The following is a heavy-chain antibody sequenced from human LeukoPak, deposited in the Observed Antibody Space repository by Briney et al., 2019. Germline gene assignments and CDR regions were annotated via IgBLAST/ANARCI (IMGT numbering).Heavy chain of an antibody. J-gene: IGHJ4*02. D-gene: IGHD1-1*01. CDR3: ARDRPTGTTWLGY. CDR2: ISAYNGNT. Sequence: GASVKVSCKASGYTFSSFGITWVRQAPGQGLEWMGWISAYNGNTNYAQKLQGRVTMTTDTSTSTAYMELRSLRSDDTAVYYCARDRPTGTTWLGYWGQGTLVTVSS. CDR1: GYTFSSFG. V-gene: IGHV1-18*01.